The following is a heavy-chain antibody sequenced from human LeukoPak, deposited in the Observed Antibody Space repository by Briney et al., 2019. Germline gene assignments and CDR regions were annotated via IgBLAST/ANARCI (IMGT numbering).Heavy chain of an antibody. D-gene: IGHD2-2*02. CDR3: AKAPYCSSTSCYKSDFDY. V-gene: IGHV3-30*02. CDR2: MQYDGSVE. CDR1: GFSFSNYG. Sequence: PGGSLRLSCVASGFSFSNYGTHWVRQAPGKGLEWVTFMQYDGSVEFYADSVKGRFTISRDNSKNTVYLQMTSLRTEDTAVYYCAKAPYCSSTSCYKSDFDYWGQGTLVTVSS. J-gene: IGHJ4*02.